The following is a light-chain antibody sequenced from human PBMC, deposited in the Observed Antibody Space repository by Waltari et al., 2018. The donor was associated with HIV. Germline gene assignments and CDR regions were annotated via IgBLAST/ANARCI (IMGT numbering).Light chain of an antibody. CDR2: AAS. CDR1: PAIATS. J-gene: IGKJ1*01. V-gene: IGKV1-9*01. Sequence: DVQLTQPPSLLSAPVGAIVTIPCRASPAIATSLAWYQQKPWKAPNLLISAASTLQSGIPSRFSGDGSGTEFTLTISSLQAEDFATYYCQQLNSYPRTFGQGTKVDFK. CDR3: QQLNSYPRT.